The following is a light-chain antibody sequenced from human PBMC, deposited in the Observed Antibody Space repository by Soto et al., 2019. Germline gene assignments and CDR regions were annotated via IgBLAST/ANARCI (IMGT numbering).Light chain of an antibody. CDR1: QSVSSSN. Sequence: EIVLTQSPDTLSLSPGERATLSCRASQSVSSSNLAWYQHKPGQAPRLLIYVASRRATGIPDRFSGSGSGSEFTLTITRLEPEDFAVYYCQQHGSGPWTFGQGTKVAIK. CDR3: QQHGSGPWT. V-gene: IGKV3-20*01. CDR2: VAS. J-gene: IGKJ1*01.